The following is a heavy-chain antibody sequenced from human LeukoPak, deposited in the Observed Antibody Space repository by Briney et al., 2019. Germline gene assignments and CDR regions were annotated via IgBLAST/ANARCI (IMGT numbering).Heavy chain of an antibody. J-gene: IGHJ4*02. CDR1: GITLSNYG. CDR2: ISGSGGTT. CDR3: AKRGVVIRVILVGFHKEAYYFDS. Sequence: GGSLRLSCAVSGITLSNYGMSWVRQAPGKGLEWVAGISGSGGTTNYADSVKGRFTITRDNPKNTLFLHMNSLRAEDTAVYFCAKRGVVIRVILVGFHKEAYYFDSWGQGALVTVSS. V-gene: IGHV3-23*01. D-gene: IGHD3-22*01.